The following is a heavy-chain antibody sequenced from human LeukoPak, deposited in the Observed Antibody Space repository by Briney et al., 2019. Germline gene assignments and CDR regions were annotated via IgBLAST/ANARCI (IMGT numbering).Heavy chain of an antibody. D-gene: IGHD3-22*01. CDR3: ARLNYYGSSGYSDY. J-gene: IGHJ4*02. V-gene: IGHV3-20*01. CDR1: GFTFDDYG. CDR2: INWNGGST. Sequence: GGSLRLSCAASGFTFDDYGMSWVRQAPGKGLEWVSGINWNGGSTGYADSVKGRFTISRDNAKNSLYLQMNSLRAEDTALYHCARLNYYGSSGYSDYWGQGTLVTVSS.